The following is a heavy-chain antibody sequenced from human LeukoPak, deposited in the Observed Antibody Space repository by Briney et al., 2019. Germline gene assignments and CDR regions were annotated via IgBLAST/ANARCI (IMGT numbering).Heavy chain of an antibody. CDR3: ARDTAVTTGYNWFDP. Sequence: GGTLCLSCAASGFTFSSYEMNWVRQAPGKGLEWVSYISSSGSTIYYADSVKGRFTISRDNAKNSLYLQMNSLRAEDTAVYYCARDTAVTTGYNWFDPWSQGTLVTVSS. J-gene: IGHJ5*02. CDR1: GFTFSSYE. V-gene: IGHV3-48*03. CDR2: ISSSGSTI. D-gene: IGHD4-17*01.